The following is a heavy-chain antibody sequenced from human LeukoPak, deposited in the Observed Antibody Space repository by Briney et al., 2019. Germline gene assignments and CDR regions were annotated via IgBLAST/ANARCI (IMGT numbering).Heavy chain of an antibody. D-gene: IGHD5-18*01. V-gene: IGHV1-2*02. CDR2: INPNSGGT. J-gene: IGHJ3*02. CDR1: GYTFTGYY. Sequence: GASVKVSCKASGYTFTGYYMHWVRQAPGQGLEWMGWINPNSGGTNYAQKFQGRVTMTRDTSISTAYMELSRLRSDDTAVYYCARDRFSVDTAMASDAFDIWGQGTMVTVSS. CDR3: ARDRFSVDTAMASDAFDI.